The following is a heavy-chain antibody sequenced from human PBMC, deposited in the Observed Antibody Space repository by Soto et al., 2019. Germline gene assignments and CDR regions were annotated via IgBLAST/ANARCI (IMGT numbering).Heavy chain of an antibody. CDR2: IIPIFGTA. CDR3: ATLDQYSYGSDHPGYYYYGMDV. V-gene: IGHV1-69*13. D-gene: IGHD5-18*01. Sequence: SVKVSSKASGGTFSSYAISWLRQAPGQGLEWMGGIIPIFGTANYAQKFQGRVTITADESTSTAYMELSSLRSEDTAVYYCATLDQYSYGSDHPGYYYYGMDVWGQGTTVTVSS. CDR1: GGTFSSYA. J-gene: IGHJ6*02.